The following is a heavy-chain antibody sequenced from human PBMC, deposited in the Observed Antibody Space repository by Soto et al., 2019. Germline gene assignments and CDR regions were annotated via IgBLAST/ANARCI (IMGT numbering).Heavy chain of an antibody. V-gene: IGHV2-5*02. CDR3: AHRPSYCSGGTCYSGFDY. J-gene: IGHJ4*02. CDR2: IYWDDDK. D-gene: IGHD2-15*01. CDR1: GFSLSTSGVG. Sequence: QITLKESGPPLVKPTQTLTLTCTFSGFSLSTSGVGVGWIRQPPGKALKWLALIYWDDDKRYSPSLKSRLTIPKDTSKNQVVLTMTNMDPVDTATYYCAHRPSYCSGGTCYSGFDYWGQGTLVTVSS.